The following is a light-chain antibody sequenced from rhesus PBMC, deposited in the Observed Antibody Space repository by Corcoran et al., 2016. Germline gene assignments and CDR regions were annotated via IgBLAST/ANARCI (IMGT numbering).Light chain of an antibody. CDR1: QGISSN. J-gene: IGKJ2*01. V-gene: IGKV1-28*03. Sequence: DIQMTQSPSSLSASVGDTVTITCRASQGISSNLNGFQLKPGKAPKPLFYAASSLESGVPSRFSGSGSGTDFTPTLSSLQPEDFAVYYCLQHNSYPFSFGQGTKVEIK. CDR2: AAS. CDR3: LQHNSYPFS.